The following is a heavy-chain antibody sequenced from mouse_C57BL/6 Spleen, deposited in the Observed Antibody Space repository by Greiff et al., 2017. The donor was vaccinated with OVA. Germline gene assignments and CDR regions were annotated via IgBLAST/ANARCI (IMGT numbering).Heavy chain of an antibody. CDR1: GYTFTSYW. Sequence: VQLQQPGAELVMPGASVKLSCKASGYTFTSYWMHWVKQRPGQGLEWIGEIDPSDSYTNYNQKFKGKSTLTVDKSSSTAYMQRSSLTSEDSAVYYCASVAGDWCAYWGQGTLVTVSA. CDR3: ASVAGDWCAY. V-gene: IGHV1-69*01. CDR2: IDPSDSYT. J-gene: IGHJ3*01.